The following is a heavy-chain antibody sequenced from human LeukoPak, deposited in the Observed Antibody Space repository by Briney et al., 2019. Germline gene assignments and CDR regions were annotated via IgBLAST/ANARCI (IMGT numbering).Heavy chain of an antibody. Sequence: GGSLRLSCAASGFTFSSYTTNWVRQPPGKGLEWVSNIGTSTTTIYYADSVKGRFTISRDNAKNSLYLQMNSLRADDTAVYYCARFAAGGSYYYYMDVWGKGTTVTVSS. CDR3: ARFAAGGSYYYYMDV. D-gene: IGHD6-25*01. V-gene: IGHV3-48*01. CDR2: IGTSTTTI. J-gene: IGHJ6*03. CDR1: GFTFSSYT.